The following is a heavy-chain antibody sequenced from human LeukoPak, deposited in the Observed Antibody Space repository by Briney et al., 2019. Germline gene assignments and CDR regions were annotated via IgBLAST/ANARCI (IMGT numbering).Heavy chain of an antibody. CDR2: IRYDGSNK. CDR1: GFTFSSYG. CDR3: AKSGLHYYDSSGYYIYYFDY. D-gene: IGHD3-22*01. J-gene: IGHJ4*02. V-gene: IGHV3-30*02. Sequence: GGSLRLSCAASGFTFSSYGMHWVRQAPGKGLEWVAFIRYDGSNKYYADSVKGRFTISRDNSKNTLYLQMNSLRAEDTAVYYCAKSGLHYYDSSGYYIYYFDYWGQGTLVTVSS.